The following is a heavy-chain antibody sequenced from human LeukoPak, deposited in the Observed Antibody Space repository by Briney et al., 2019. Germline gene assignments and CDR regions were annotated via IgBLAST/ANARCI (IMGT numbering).Heavy chain of an antibody. CDR2: INHSGST. V-gene: IGHV4-34*01. J-gene: IGHJ6*02. CDR1: GGSFSGYY. CDR3: ANRPFYYYYYGMDV. Sequence: SETLSLTCAVYGGSFSGYYWSWIRQPPGKGLEWIGEINHSGSTNYNPSLKRRVTISVDTSKNQFSLKLSSVTAADTAVYYCANRPFYYYYYGMDVWGQGTTVTVSS.